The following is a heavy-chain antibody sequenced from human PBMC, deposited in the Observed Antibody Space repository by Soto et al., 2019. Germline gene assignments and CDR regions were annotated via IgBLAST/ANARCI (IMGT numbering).Heavy chain of an antibody. D-gene: IGHD6-19*01. CDR2: ISWNSGDI. CDR3: AKGAAVAGTYFDY. Sequence: GGSLRLSCAASGFTFDDYAMHWARQAPGKGPEWVSGISWNSGDIGYADSVKGRFTISRDSAKNSLYLQMNSLRAEDTALYYCAKGAAVAGTYFDYWGQGTLVTVSS. J-gene: IGHJ4*02. CDR1: GFTFDDYA. V-gene: IGHV3-9*01.